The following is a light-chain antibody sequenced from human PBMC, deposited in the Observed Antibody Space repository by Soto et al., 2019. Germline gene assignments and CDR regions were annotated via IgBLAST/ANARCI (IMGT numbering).Light chain of an antibody. CDR3: SSYAGSNKSV. CDR2: EVS. V-gene: IGLV2-8*01. J-gene: IGLJ1*01. Sequence: QSALTQPPSASGSPGQSVTISCTGTSSDVGGYNYVSWYQQHPGKAPKLIIYEVSKWPSGVPDRFSGSKSGNTASLTVSGLQPEDEADYYCSSYAGSNKSVFGTGTKLTVL. CDR1: SSDVGGYNY.